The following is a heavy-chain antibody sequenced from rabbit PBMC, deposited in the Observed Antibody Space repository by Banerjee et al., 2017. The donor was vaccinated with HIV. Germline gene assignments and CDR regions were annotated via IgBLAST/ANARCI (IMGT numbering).Heavy chain of an antibody. Sequence: QQQLEESGGGLVQPEGSLTLTCTASGFTISSSYWICWVRQAPGKGLEWIGCIPTGSGDTGYASWAKGRFTISKPSSTTVTLQMTSLTAADTATYFCARGPSTDYGYDGYAYARLDLWGQGTLVTVS. CDR2: IPTGSGDT. D-gene: IGHD6-1*01. CDR1: GFTISSSYW. V-gene: IGHV1S45*01. J-gene: IGHJ3*01. CDR3: ARGPSTDYGYDGYAYARLDL.